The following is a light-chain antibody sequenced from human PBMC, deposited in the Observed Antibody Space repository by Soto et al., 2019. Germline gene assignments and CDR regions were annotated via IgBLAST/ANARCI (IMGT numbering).Light chain of an antibody. Sequence: EIVLTQSPGNLSLSPGERATLSCRASQSVSSSQLAWYQQKPGQAPRLLIYGASTTATGIPDRFSGGGSGTDFTLTISRLEPEDFAVYYCQQFGSSPEYTFGQGTKLEVK. J-gene: IGKJ2*01. CDR1: QSVSSSQ. CDR3: QQFGSSPEYT. V-gene: IGKV3-20*01. CDR2: GAS.